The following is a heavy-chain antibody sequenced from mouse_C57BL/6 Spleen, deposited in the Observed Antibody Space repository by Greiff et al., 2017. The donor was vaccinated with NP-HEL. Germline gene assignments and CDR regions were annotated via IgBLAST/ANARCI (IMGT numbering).Heavy chain of an antibody. Sequence: EVQLVESEGGLVQPGSSMKLSCTASGFTFSDYYMAWVRQVPEKGLEWVANINYDGSSTYYLDSLKSRFIISRDNAKNILYLQMSSLKSEDTATYYCARDYGNYDDYAMDYWGQGTSVTVSS. J-gene: IGHJ4*01. CDR1: GFTFSDYY. CDR3: ARDYGNYDDYAMDY. V-gene: IGHV5-16*01. CDR2: INYDGSST. D-gene: IGHD2-1*01.